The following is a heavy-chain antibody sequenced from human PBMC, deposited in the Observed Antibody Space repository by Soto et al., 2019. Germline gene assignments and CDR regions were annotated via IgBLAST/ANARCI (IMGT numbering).Heavy chain of an antibody. J-gene: IGHJ3*02. D-gene: IGHD3-22*01. CDR3: ARDPRRKYYYDSSGYGKGDAFDI. CDR2: IIPIFGTA. CDR1: GGTFSSYA. Sequence: ASVKVSCKASGGTFSSYAISWVRQAPGQGLEWMGGIIPIFGTANYAQKFQGRVTITADESTSTAYMELSSLRSEDTAVYYCARDPRRKYYYDSSGYGKGDAFDIWGQGTMVTVSS. V-gene: IGHV1-69*13.